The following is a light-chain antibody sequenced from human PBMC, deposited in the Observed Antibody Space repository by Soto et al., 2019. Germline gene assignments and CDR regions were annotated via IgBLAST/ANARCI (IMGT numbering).Light chain of an antibody. J-gene: IGKJ1*01. Sequence: GERATLSCKASQSVNSYLAWYQQKPGQAPRLLIYDASNRATGIPARFSGSGSGTDFTLTISRLEPEDFAVYYCQQRSNWPPWTFGQGTKVDNK. CDR1: QSVNSY. CDR2: DAS. CDR3: QQRSNWPPWT. V-gene: IGKV3-11*01.